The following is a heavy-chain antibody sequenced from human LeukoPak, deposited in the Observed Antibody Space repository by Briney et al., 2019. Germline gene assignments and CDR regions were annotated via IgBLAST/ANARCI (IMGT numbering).Heavy chain of an antibody. D-gene: IGHD1-14*01. CDR1: GFTFGSYG. J-gene: IGHJ4*02. V-gene: IGHV3-33*01. CDR2: IWFDGSKK. CDR3: AREKSGDFDY. Sequence: GGSLRLSCAASGFTFGSYGMHWVRQAPGKGLEWVAVIWFDGSKKSYADSVKGRFAISRDNSKNTLYLQMNSLRAEDTAVYYCAREKSGDFDYWGQGTLVTVSS.